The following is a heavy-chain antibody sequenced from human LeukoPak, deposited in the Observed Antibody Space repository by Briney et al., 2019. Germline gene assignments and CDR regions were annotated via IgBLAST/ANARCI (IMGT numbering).Heavy chain of an antibody. V-gene: IGHV4-59*08. D-gene: IGHD4-17*01. CDR1: GGSISSYY. CDR2: IYYSGST. CDR3: ARHSWTTVTTSFAFDI. Sequence: PSETLSFTCTVSGGSISSYYWSWIRQPPGKGLEWIGYIYYSGSTNYNPSLKSRVTISVDTSKNQFSLKLSSVTAADTAVYYCARHSWTTVTTSFAFDIWGQGTMVTVSS. J-gene: IGHJ3*02.